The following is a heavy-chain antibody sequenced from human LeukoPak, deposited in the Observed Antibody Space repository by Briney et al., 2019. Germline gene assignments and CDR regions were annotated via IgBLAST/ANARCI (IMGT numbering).Heavy chain of an antibody. D-gene: IGHD6-19*01. CDR1: GFTFSDSC. CDR3: AAGNVDYYGMDF. Sequence: PGGSLKLSCAASGFTFSDSCIHWVRQASGKGLEWLGRVRTRPNNYATAYGASAEGRFTFSRDDSKNTAYLQMNSLKSEDTAVYYCAAGNVDYYGMDFWGQGTTVTVS. CDR2: VRTRPNNYAT. J-gene: IGHJ6*02. V-gene: IGHV3-73*01.